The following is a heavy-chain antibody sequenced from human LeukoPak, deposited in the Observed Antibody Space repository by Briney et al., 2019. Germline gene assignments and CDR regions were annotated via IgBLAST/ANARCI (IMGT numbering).Heavy chain of an antibody. CDR1: GYTFTGYY. D-gene: IGHD3-16*01. J-gene: IGHJ6*03. Sequence: ASVKVSCKASGYTFTGYYMHWVRQAPGQGLEWMGWINPNSGGTNYAQKFQGRVTMTRDTSISTAYMELSRLRSDDTAVYYCARDIGLGELALYYYYMDVWGKGTTVTVSS. CDR2: INPNSGGT. CDR3: ARDIGLGELALYYYYMDV. V-gene: IGHV1-2*02.